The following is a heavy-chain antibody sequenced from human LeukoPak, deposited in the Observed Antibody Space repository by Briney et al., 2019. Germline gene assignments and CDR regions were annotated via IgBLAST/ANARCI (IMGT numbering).Heavy chain of an antibody. D-gene: IGHD6-13*01. J-gene: IGHJ5*02. V-gene: IGHV4-4*02. CDR3: ARGYSPGSSWYFPFDP. Sequence: SETLSLTCAVSGGSISSSNWWSWVRQPPGKGLEWIGEIHHSGSTNYNPSLKSRVTISVDKSKNQFSLKLSSVTAADTAVYYCARGYSPGSSWYFPFDPWGQGTLVTVSS. CDR2: IHHSGST. CDR1: GGSISSSNW.